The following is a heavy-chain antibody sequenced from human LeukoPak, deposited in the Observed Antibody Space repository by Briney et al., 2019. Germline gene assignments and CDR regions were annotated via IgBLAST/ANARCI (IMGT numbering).Heavy chain of an antibody. J-gene: IGHJ4*02. CDR2: ISTYNGNT. Sequence: ASVKVSCKASGYTYTSHGISWVRQAPRQGLEWMGWISTYNGNTHYAQKFQGRVTLTTDTSTSTSYMELRSLRSDDTAMYYCARDLVDGGGGPDHWGPGTLVTVSS. CDR3: ARDLVDGGGGPDH. CDR1: GYTYTSHG. D-gene: IGHD2-21*01. V-gene: IGHV1-18*01.